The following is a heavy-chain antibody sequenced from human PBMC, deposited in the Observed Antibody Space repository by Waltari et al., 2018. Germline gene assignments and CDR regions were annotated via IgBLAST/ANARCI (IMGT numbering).Heavy chain of an antibody. CDR3: AKGHLAPGSVYYFDY. J-gene: IGHJ4*02. CDR1: GFTFSSYG. D-gene: IGHD2-8*01. Sequence: QVQLVESGGGVVQPGRSLRLSCAASGFTFSSYGIHLVRQAPGQGLEWVAVIWYGGSNKYYADSVKGRFTSSRDNSKNTLYLQMNSLRAEDTAMYYCAKGHLAPGSVYYFDYWGQGTLVTVSS. V-gene: IGHV3-30*18. CDR2: IWYGGSNK.